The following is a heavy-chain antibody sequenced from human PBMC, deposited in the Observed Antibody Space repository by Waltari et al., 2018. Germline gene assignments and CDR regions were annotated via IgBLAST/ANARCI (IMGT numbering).Heavy chain of an antibody. CDR2: IYYSGST. CDR3: ARDEGGSGWYYFDY. Sequence: QVQLQESGPGLVKPSETLSLTCTVSGGSISSYYWSWIRQPPGKGLEWIGYIYYSGSTNYNPSLKSRVTISVDTSKNQFSLKLSSVTAADTAVYYCARDEGGSGWYYFDYWGQGTLVTVSS. J-gene: IGHJ4*02. V-gene: IGHV4-59*01. D-gene: IGHD6-19*01. CDR1: GGSISSYY.